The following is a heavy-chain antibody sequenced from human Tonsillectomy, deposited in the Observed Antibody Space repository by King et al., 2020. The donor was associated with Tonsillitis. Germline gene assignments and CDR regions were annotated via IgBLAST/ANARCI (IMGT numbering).Heavy chain of an antibody. CDR2: IYWSEDQ. V-gene: IGHV2-5*01. CDR1: GFSLTTSGVG. D-gene: IGHD5-24*01. CDR3: AHTRDGYNPNPYDF. J-gene: IGHJ4*02. Sequence: ITLKESGPTLVKPPQTLTLTCTFSGFSLTTSGVGVGWIRQPPGKALEWLAVIYWSEDQRYNPSLKGRLTLTMDTSKNQVVLTMTKMDPVDTATYYCAHTRDGYNPNPYDFWGQGTLVTVSS.